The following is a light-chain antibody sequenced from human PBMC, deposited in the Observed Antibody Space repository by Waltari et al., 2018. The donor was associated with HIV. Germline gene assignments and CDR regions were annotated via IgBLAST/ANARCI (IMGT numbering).Light chain of an antibody. Sequence: HSVLTQPPSVSGALGQRVTISCTGSSPNLGAGSDVHWYQQLPGTAPKLLIYKNNNRPSGVPDRFSGSKSGTSASLAITGLQAEDEADYHCQSYDSSLSGSRVFGGGTKLTVL. CDR1: SPNLGAGSD. CDR3: QSYDSSLSGSRV. V-gene: IGLV1-40*01. J-gene: IGLJ3*02. CDR2: KNN.